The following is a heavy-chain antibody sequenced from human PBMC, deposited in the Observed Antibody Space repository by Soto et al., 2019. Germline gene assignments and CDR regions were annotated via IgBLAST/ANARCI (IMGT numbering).Heavy chain of an antibody. CDR1: GGSISSSSYT. Sequence: SETLSLTCTVSGGSISSSSYTWGWIRQPPGKGLEWIGYIYNSGTTYYNPSLKSRVTISVDTSKNQFSLKLTSVTAADTAVYYCARDPAPWGQGTLVTVSS. CDR3: ARDPAP. V-gene: IGHV4-31*03. CDR2: IYNSGTT. J-gene: IGHJ5*02.